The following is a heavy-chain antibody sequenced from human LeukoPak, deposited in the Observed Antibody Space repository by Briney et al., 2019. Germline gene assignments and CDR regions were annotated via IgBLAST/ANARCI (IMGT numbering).Heavy chain of an antibody. CDR3: ARRSEFGVLYYMDV. V-gene: IGHV3-48*01. Sequence: GGSLRLSCAASGFTFSTYSMNWVRQAPGKGLEWVSYISGSRRTIYYAYSVKGRLTISRDNAKNSLYLQMNSLRAEETAVYYCARRSEFGVLYYMDVWGKGTTVTVSS. CDR1: GFTFSTYS. D-gene: IGHD3-16*01. J-gene: IGHJ6*03. CDR2: ISGSRRTI.